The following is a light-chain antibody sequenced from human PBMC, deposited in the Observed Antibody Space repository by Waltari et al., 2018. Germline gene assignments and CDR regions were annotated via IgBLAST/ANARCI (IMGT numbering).Light chain of an antibody. CDR2: EVS. J-gene: IGLJ1*01. CDR1: DSDVGAYDF. CDR3: SSDTTSSAPGV. Sequence: QSALTQPASVSGSPGQSITISCSGTDSDVGAYDFVSWYQQHPGKAPHLIIYEVSNRTLGISNRLSASKPGNTASLTSSWLQAEDEADYYCSSDTTSSAPGVFGTGTRVTVL. V-gene: IGLV2-14*01.